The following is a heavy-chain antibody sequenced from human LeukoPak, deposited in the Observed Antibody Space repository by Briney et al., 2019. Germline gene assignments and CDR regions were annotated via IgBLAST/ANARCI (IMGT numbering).Heavy chain of an antibody. CDR1: GYTFTSYG. CDR2: ISAYNGNT. V-gene: IGHV1-18*01. CDR3: ARDRLGDTAMAPTDAFDI. J-gene: IGHJ3*02. D-gene: IGHD5-18*01. Sequence: ASVKVSCKASGYTFTSYGISWVRQAPGQGLEWMGWISAYNGNTNYAQKLQGRVTMTTDTSTSTAYMELRSLRSDDTAVYYCARDRLGDTAMAPTDAFDIWGQGTMVTVSS.